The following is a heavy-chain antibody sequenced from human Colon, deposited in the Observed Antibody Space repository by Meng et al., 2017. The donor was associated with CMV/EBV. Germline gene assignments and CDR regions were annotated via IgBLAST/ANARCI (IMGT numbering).Heavy chain of an antibody. J-gene: IGHJ4*02. V-gene: IGHV1-18*01. CDR2: ISAYNGNT. D-gene: IGHD6-13*01. CDR3: ARVGPPGIAAGGNFDD. CDR1: GYTFTSYG. Sequence: ASVKVSCKASGYTFTSYGISWVRQAPGQGLEWMGWISAYNGNTNYAQKLQGRVTMTTDTSTSTAYMELRSLRSDDTAVYYCARVGPPGIAAGGNFDDWGQGTLVTVSS.